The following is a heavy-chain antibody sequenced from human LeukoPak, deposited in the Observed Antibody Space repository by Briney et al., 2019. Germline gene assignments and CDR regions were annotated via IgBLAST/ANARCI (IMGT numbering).Heavy chain of an antibody. CDR1: GGSFSGYY. D-gene: IGHD1-26*01. CDR2: INHSGST. J-gene: IGHJ4*02. V-gene: IGHV4-34*01. Sequence: SETLSLTCAVYGGSFSGYYWSWIRQPPGKGLEWIGEINHSGSTNYNPSLKSRVTISVDTSKNQFSLKLSSVTAADTAVYYCARDRRGRGGPFDYWGQGTLVTVSS. CDR3: ARDRRGRGGPFDY.